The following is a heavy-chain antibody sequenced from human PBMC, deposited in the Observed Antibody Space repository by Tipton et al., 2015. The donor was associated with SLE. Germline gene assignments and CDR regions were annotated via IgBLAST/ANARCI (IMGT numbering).Heavy chain of an antibody. CDR3: ARGLTTGTLDY. Sequence: QLVQSGAEVKKPGAPVKVSCKASGYTFSTYDINWVRQATGQGLEWMGWMNPNSGNTVYAQKFQGRVTIARNTSISTVFMELSSLSSEDTAVYFCARGLTTGTLDYWGQGTLVTVSS. CDR1: GYTFSTYD. V-gene: IGHV1-8*03. D-gene: IGHD1-14*01. J-gene: IGHJ4*02. CDR2: MNPNSGNT.